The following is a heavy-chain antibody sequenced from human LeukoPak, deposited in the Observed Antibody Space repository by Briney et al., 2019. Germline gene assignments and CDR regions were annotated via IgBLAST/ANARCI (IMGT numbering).Heavy chain of an antibody. J-gene: IGHJ4*02. CDR2: ISSDGSVK. CDR1: GFSFSSNG. D-gene: IGHD3-22*01. Sequence: GGSLRLSCAASGFSFSSNGMHWVRQAPGKGLEWVAVISSDGSVKHYADSVKGRFTISRDNSKNTLYLQMSSLRAEDTAVYYCVKGGGYYPFDYWGQGTLVTVSS. V-gene: IGHV3-30*18. CDR3: VKGGGYYPFDY.